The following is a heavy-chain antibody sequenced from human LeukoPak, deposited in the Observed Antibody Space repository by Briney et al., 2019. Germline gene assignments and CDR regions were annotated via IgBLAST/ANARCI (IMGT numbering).Heavy chain of an antibody. CDR1: GFTFSSYW. V-gene: IGHV3-7*01. J-gene: IGHJ4*02. Sequence: PGGSLRLSCAASGFTFSSYWMSWVRQAPGKGLEWVANIKQDGSEKYYVDSVKGRFSISRDNAKNSLYLQMNSLRAEDTAVYHCARDALPYYDYVWGSHPLDYWGQGTLVTVSS. CDR2: IKQDGSEK. CDR3: ARDALPYYDYVWGSHPLDY. D-gene: IGHD3-16*02.